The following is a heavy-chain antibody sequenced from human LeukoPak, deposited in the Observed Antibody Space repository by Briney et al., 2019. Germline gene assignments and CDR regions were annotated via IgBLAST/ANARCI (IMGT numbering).Heavy chain of an antibody. CDR2: ISGSGGST. CDR3: ARDYSGGGVDY. Sequence: GGSLRLSCAASGFTFSSYGMNWVRQAPGKGLEWVSGISGSGGSTYYADSVKGRFTISRDNSKNTLYLQVNSLRAEDTAVYYCARDYSGGGVDYWGQGTLVTVSS. V-gene: IGHV3-23*01. CDR1: GFTFSSYG. J-gene: IGHJ4*02. D-gene: IGHD1-26*01.